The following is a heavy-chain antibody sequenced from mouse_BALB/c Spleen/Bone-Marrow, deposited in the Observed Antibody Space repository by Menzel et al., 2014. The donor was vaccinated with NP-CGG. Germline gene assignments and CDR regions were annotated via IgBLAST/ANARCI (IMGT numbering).Heavy chain of an antibody. D-gene: IGHD1-1*01. J-gene: IGHJ4*01. V-gene: IGHV1-14*01. CDR3: ARRPSFYGSSYGAMDY. CDR2: INPYNDGT. CDR1: GYTFTNYV. Sequence: VQLQQSGPELVKPGASVKMSCKASGYTFTNYVMHWVKQKPGQRLEWIGYINPYNDGTKYNEKFKGKATLTSDKSSGTAYMELSSLTSEDSAVYYCARRPSFYGSSYGAMDYWGQGTSVTVSS.